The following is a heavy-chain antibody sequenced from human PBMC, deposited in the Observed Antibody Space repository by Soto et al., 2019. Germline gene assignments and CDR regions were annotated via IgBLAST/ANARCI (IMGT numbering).Heavy chain of an antibody. Sequence: GGSLRLSCAASGFTFSSYAMSWVRQAPGKGLEWVSAISGSGGSTYYADSVKGRFTISRDNSKNTLYLQMNSLRAEDTAVYYCAKDRVTMVRGVTPYELYFDYWVQGTLVTVS. D-gene: IGHD3-10*01. CDR3: AKDRVTMVRGVTPYELYFDY. V-gene: IGHV3-23*01. CDR2: ISGSGGST. J-gene: IGHJ4*02. CDR1: GFTFSSYA.